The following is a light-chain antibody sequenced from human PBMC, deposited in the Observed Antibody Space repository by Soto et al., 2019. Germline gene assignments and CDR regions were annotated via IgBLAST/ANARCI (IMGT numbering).Light chain of an antibody. Sequence: QSALTQPPSASGSPGQSVTISCTGTSSDVGGYNYVSWYQQHPGKAPKLMIYEVTKRPSGVPDRFSGSKSGNTASLTVSGLQAEDEADYYCSSYADTYTVLFGGGTQLTVL. J-gene: IGLJ3*02. CDR2: EVT. CDR3: SSYADTYTVL. CDR1: SSDVGGYNY. V-gene: IGLV2-8*01.